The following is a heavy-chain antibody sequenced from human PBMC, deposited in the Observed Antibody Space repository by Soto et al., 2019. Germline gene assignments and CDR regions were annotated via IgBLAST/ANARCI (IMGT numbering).Heavy chain of an antibody. CDR1: GGSFSSYY. Sequence: QVQLQESGPGLVKPSETLSLPCTVSGGSFSSYYWSWIRQPPGKGLEWIGYIYYSGSTNNNPSLRIRVTISVDTSKNQFSLNLSSVTAADTAVYDCARHLLEEYFQHWGRGTLVTVS. CDR3: ARHLLEEYFQH. CDR2: IYYSGST. V-gene: IGHV4-59*08. J-gene: IGHJ1*01. D-gene: IGHD2-21*01.